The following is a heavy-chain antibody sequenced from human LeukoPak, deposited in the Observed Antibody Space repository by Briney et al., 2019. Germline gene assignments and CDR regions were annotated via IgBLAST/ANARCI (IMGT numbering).Heavy chain of an antibody. J-gene: IGHJ6*02. CDR1: GGSFSGYY. CDR2: INHSGST. CDR3: ASRYLGTNYDSSGYSYYYYGMDV. Sequence: KPSETLSLTCAVYGGSFSGYYWSWIRQPPGKGLEWIGEINHSGSTNYNPSLKSRVTISVDTSKNQFSLKLSSVTAADTAVYYCASRYLGTNYDSSGYSYYYYGMDVWGQGTTVTVSS. V-gene: IGHV4-34*01. D-gene: IGHD3-22*01.